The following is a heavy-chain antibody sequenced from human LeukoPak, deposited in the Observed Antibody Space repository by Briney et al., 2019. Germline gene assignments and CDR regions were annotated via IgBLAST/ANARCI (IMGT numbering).Heavy chain of an antibody. CDR1: GFTFSDYS. D-gene: IGHD3-9*01. Sequence: GGSLRLSCAASGFTFSDYSMNWVRQAPGKGLEWVSSISSSSSYMKYAESVRGRFTISRDNAKNSLYLQMNSLRAEDTALYYCAKDTLLTGYPTVYFDYWGQGTLVTVSS. V-gene: IGHV3-21*04. CDR2: ISSSSSYM. J-gene: IGHJ4*02. CDR3: AKDTLLTGYPTVYFDY.